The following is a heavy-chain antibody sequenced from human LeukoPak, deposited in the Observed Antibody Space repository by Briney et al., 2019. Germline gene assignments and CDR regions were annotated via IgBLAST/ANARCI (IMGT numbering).Heavy chain of an antibody. Sequence: SETLSLTCAVYGGSFSGYCWSWIRQTPGKGLEWIGEINHSGSTNYNPSLKSRVTISVDTSKNQFSLKVDSVTAADTAVYYCARGWTFPTPLSRVRGTSSRRGRYFDYWGQGSLVTVSS. J-gene: IGHJ4*02. CDR3: ARGWTFPTPLSRVRGTSSRRGRYFDY. V-gene: IGHV4-34*01. CDR2: INHSGST. D-gene: IGHD1-26*01. CDR1: GGSFSGYC.